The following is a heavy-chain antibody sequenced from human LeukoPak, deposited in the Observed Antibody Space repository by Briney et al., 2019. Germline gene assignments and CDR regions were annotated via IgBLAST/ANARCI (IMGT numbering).Heavy chain of an antibody. J-gene: IGHJ3*02. CDR3: ARHRDNYDMLLDI. CDR2: VSPSGST. Sequence: PSQTLSLTCTVSGGYISSGPFFWSWVRQPAGKGLEWIGRVSPSGSTNYNPSLKSRVTMSVDMSKNHFSLRLSSVTAADTAVYYCARHRDNYDMLLDIWGPGTRVTVSS. V-gene: IGHV4-61*02. CDR1: GGYISSGPFF. D-gene: IGHD3-9*01.